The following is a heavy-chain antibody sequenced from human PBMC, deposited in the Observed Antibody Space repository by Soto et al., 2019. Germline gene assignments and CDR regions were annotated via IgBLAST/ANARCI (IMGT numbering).Heavy chain of an antibody. Sequence: SETLSLTCTVSGGSISSGGYYWSWIRQHPGKGLEWVGYSYYTGSSYYNPSLKSRVTISVDASKNQLSLRLASVTAADTAVYYCARDQVVRGVAYYYYYGMDVWGQGTTVTVSS. CDR3: ARDQVVRGVAYYYYYGMDV. V-gene: IGHV4-31*03. CDR1: GGSISSGGYY. D-gene: IGHD3-10*01. J-gene: IGHJ6*02. CDR2: SYYTGSS.